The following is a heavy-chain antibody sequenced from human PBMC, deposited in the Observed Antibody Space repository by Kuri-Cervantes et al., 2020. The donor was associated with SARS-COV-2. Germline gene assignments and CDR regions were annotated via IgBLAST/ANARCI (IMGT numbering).Heavy chain of an antibody. J-gene: IGHJ4*02. CDR2: ISSSSSYI. D-gene: IGHD6-13*01. CDR3: AGYSSSWSYY. Sequence: GESLKISCAASGFTFSSYSMNWVRQAPGKGLEWVSSISSSSSYIYYADSVKGRFTISRDNAKNSLYLQMNSLRAEDTAVYYCAGYSSSWSYYWGQGTLVTVSS. CDR1: GFTFSSYS. V-gene: IGHV3-21*01.